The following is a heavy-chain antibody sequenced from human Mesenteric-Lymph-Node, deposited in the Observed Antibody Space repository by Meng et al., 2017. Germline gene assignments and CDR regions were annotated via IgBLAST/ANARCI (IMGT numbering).Heavy chain of an antibody. Sequence: SVKVSCKASGGTFSSYDIRWVRQAPGQGLEWMGGIIPIFGTANYAQKFQGRVTITADESTSTAYMELISLRSEDTAVYYCARGRFAMGYGTNGVCLGQYYYGMDVWGQGTTVTVSS. CDR2: IIPIFGTA. CDR1: GGTFSSYD. J-gene: IGHJ6*02. D-gene: IGHD2-8*01. CDR3: ARGRFAMGYGTNGVCLGQYYYGMDV. V-gene: IGHV1-69*13.